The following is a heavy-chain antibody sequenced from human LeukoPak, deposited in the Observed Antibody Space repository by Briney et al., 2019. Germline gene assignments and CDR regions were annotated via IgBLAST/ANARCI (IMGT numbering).Heavy chain of an antibody. J-gene: IGHJ6*03. CDR3: AREVEEVPAGMGVYYYYYMDV. Sequence: GGSLRLSCAASGFTFSSYWMHWVRQAPGKGLVWVSRINGDGRRANYAESVKGRFTISRDNAKNTLYLQMNSLRAEDTAVYYCAREVEEVPAGMGVYYYYYMDVWGKGTSVTVSS. D-gene: IGHD2-2*01. CDR1: GFTFSSYW. CDR2: INGDGRRA. V-gene: IGHV3-74*01.